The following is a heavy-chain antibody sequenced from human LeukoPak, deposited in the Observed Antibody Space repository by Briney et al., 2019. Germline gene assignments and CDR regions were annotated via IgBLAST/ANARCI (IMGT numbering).Heavy chain of an antibody. CDR3: ASGYDFWSGYYSGGYWFDP. CDR2: INNDGSST. V-gene: IGHV3-74*01. J-gene: IGHJ5*02. D-gene: IGHD3-3*01. Sequence: PGGSLRLSCAASGFTFTSHWMHWVRQAPGKGLVWVSYINNDGSSTSYADSVKGRFTISRDNAKNTLYMQLNSLRVEDTAVYYCASGYDFWSGYYSGGYWFDPWGQGTLVTVSS. CDR1: GFTFTSHW.